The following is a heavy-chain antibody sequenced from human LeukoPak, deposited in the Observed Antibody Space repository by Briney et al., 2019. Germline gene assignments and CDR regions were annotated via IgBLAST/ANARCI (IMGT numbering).Heavy chain of an antibody. CDR3: SLLAVASPQDY. Sequence: GGSLRLSCAASGFTFSTYEMHWVRQAPRKGLEWVSDISSSGSTIYYADSVKGRFTTSRDNAKNLLYLQMHSLRAEDTAVYYCSLLAVASPQDYWGQGTLVTVSS. D-gene: IGHD6-19*01. J-gene: IGHJ4*02. CDR1: GFTFSTYE. V-gene: IGHV3-48*03. CDR2: ISSSGSTI.